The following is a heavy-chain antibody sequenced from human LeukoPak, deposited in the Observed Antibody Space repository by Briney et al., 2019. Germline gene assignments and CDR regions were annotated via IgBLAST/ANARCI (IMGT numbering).Heavy chain of an antibody. D-gene: IGHD3-10*01. CDR3: ARLHLWPENWFDS. CDR2: VNHRGTI. CDR1: GGSFTDKF. J-gene: IGHJ5*01. V-gene: IGHV4-34*01. Sequence: PSATLSLTCGVSGGSFTDKFWGWIRQIPGKGLEWVGEVNHRGTINYNPSLKSRVAISVDTSKNQFSLKLSSVTAADTAVYYCARLHLWPENWFDSWGPGTLVTVTS.